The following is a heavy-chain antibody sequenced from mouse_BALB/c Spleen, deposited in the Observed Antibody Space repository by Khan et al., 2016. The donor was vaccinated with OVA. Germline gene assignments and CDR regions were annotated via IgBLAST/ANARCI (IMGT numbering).Heavy chain of an antibody. Sequence: QVQLQQSGAELVRPGVSVKISCKGSGYRFTDFSMHWVKRSHAKSLEWIGVISTYYGDSIYNQNFKDKATLTVEKSSSTAYMELARLTSEDSAIYYCARGSGNYLFAYWGQGTLVTVSA. CDR3: ARGSGNYLFAY. CDR1: GYRFTDFS. CDR2: ISTYYGDS. V-gene: IGHV1S137*01. J-gene: IGHJ3*01. D-gene: IGHD2-1*01.